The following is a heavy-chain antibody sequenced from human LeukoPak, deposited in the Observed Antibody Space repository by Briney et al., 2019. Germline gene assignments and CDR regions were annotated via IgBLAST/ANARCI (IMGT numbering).Heavy chain of an antibody. V-gene: IGHV1-8*02. D-gene: IGHD3-9*01. CDR1: GYTFTGYY. CDR3: ARARATYDILTGYYILDYYYYYMDV. CDR2: MNPNSGNT. J-gene: IGHJ6*03. Sequence: ASVKVSCKASGYTFTGYYMHWVRQAPGQGLEWMGWMNPNSGNTGYAQKFQGRVTMTRNTSISTAYMELSSLRSEDTAVYYCARARATYDILTGYYILDYYYYYMDVWGKGTTVTVSS.